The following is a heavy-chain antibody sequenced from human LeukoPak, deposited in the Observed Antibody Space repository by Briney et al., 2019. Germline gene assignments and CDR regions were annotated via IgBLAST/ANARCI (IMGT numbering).Heavy chain of an antibody. V-gene: IGHV4-30-4*01. CDR2: IYYSGST. D-gene: IGHD2-21*02. CDR1: GGSISSGDYY. CDR3: AREVVTAITGWFDP. J-gene: IGHJ5*02. Sequence: SETLSLTCTVSGGSISSGDYYWSWIRQPPGKGLEWIGYIYYSGSTYYNPSLKSRVTISVDTSKNQFSLKLSSVTAADTAVYYCAREVVTAITGWFDPWGQGTLVTVSS.